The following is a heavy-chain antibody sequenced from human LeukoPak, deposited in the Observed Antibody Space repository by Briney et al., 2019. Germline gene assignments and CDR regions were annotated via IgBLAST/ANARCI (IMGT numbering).Heavy chain of an antibody. D-gene: IGHD2-8*01. CDR3: ASRPASETYFAVFDY. J-gene: IGHJ4*02. CDR1: GLTFSSHA. Sequence: GGSLRLSCLASGLTFSSHAMTWVRQTPGKGLEWVSGITGSGGSTYHAESVKGRFTISRDNSKNTLYLQMNNLRAEDTAFYYCASRPASETYFAVFDYWGQGTLVTVSS. CDR2: ITGSGGST. V-gene: IGHV3-23*01.